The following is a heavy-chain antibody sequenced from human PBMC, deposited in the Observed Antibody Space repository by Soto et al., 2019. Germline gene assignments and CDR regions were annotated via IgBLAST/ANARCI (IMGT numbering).Heavy chain of an antibody. J-gene: IGHJ6*04. V-gene: IGHV5-10-1*01. CDR2: IDPSDSYT. CDR3: ARHDAGGSSYDYYGMDG. Sequence: PGESLKISCKGSGYSFTSYWISWVRQMPGKGLEWMGRIDPSDSYTNYSPSFQGHVTISADKSISTAYLQWSSLKASDTAMYYCARHDAGGSSYDYYGMDGWDKGTTVT. D-gene: IGHD1-26*01. CDR1: GYSFTSYW.